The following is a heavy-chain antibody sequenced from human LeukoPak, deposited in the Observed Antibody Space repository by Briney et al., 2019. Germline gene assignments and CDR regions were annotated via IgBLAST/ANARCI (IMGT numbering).Heavy chain of an antibody. Sequence: ASVKVSCKASGYTFTGYYMHWVRQAPGQGLEWMGWINPNSGGTNYAQKFQGRVTMTRDTSISTAYMELSRLRSDDTAVYYCARVGTAMGASARSTEFNWFDPWGQGTLVTVSS. D-gene: IGHD5-18*01. CDR3: ARVGTAMGASARSTEFNWFDP. CDR2: INPNSGGT. V-gene: IGHV1-2*02. CDR1: GYTFTGYY. J-gene: IGHJ5*02.